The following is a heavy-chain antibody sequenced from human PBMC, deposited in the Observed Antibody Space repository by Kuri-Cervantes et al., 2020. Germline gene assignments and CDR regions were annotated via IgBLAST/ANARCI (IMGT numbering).Heavy chain of an antibody. J-gene: IGHJ3*02. CDR3: AREEVFWNAFDI. CDR1: GGSISGNY. CDR2: IYSSGST. D-gene: IGHD1-1*01. Sequence: ESLKISCTISGGSISGNYWSWIRQPPGKGLEWIGHIYSSGSTSYNLFLKSRVTISIHTSKNQFSLKLTSVTAADTAMYYCAREEVFWNAFDIWGQGTMVTVSS. V-gene: IGHV4-4*08.